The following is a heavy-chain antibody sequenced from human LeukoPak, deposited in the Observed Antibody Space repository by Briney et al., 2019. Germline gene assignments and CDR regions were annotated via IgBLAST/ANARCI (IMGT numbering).Heavy chain of an antibody. CDR3: ASFSLDVVGAKFDY. D-gene: IGHD1-26*01. V-gene: IGHV4-61*05. J-gene: IGHJ4*02. CDR2: IYYSGST. Sequence: KASETLSLTCTVSGGSISSSSYYWGWIRQPPGKGLEWIGYIYYSGSTNYNPSLKSRVTISVDTSKNQFSLKLSSVTAADTAVYYCASFSLDVVGAKFDYWGQGTLVTVSS. CDR1: GGSISSSSYY.